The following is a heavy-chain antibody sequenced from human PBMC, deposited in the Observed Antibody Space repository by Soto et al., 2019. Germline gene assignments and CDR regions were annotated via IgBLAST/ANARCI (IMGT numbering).Heavy chain of an antibody. CDR3: ARGPTEYCSGGSCYRDGAFDI. D-gene: IGHD2-15*01. CDR1: GFTFSSYE. CDR2: IGTAGDT. J-gene: IGHJ3*02. Sequence: EVQLVESGGGLVQPGGSLRLSCAASGFTFSSYEMHWVRQATGKGLEWVSAIGTAGDTYYPGSVKGRFTISRENAKNSLYLQMNSLRAGDTAVYYCARGPTEYCSGGSCYRDGAFDIWGQGTMVTVSS. V-gene: IGHV3-13*01.